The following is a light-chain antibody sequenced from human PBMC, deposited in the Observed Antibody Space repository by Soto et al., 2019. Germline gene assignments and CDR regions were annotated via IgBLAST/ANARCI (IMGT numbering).Light chain of an antibody. CDR3: QQYNSYLT. J-gene: IGKJ1*01. V-gene: IGKV1-5*03. CDR2: KAS. CDR1: QSISSW. Sequence: DIQMTQSPSTLSASVGDRVTITCRASQSISSWLAWYQQKPGKAPKLLIYKASSLESGVPSRFSGSGSTTEFTLTISVLQPDDFATYYCQQYNSYLTFGQGTKVEIK.